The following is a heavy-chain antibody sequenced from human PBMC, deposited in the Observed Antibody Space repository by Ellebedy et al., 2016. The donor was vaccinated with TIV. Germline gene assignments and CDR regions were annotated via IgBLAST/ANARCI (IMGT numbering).Heavy chain of an antibody. Sequence: GESLMISCKGSEYTITNYWIGWVRQMPGKGLEWVGMIYPGDADIKYNPSFQGQVTLSADKSITTAYLQWSSLKASDTATYYCARLSSSRGYSFDFWGQGTVVTVSS. D-gene: IGHD6-13*01. CDR1: EYTITNYW. CDR3: ARLSSSRGYSFDF. V-gene: IGHV5-51*01. CDR2: IYPGDADI. J-gene: IGHJ4*02.